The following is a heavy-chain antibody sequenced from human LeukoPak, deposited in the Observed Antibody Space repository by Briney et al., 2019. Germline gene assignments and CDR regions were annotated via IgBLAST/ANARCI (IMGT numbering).Heavy chain of an antibody. J-gene: IGHJ4*02. CDR3: AKGGGATIAAFFDY. CDR1: GFTFSSYA. D-gene: IGHD5-24*01. CDR2: ISGSGGST. V-gene: IGHV3-23*01. Sequence: PGGSLRLSCAAPGFTFSSYAMSWVRQAPGKGLEWVSVISGSGGSTYYADSVKGRFTISRDNSKNTLYLQMNSLRTEDTALYYCAKGGGATIAAFFDYWGQGTLVTVSS.